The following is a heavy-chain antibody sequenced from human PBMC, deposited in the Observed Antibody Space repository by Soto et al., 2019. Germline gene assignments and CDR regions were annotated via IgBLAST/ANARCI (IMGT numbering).Heavy chain of an antibody. Sequence: GGSLRLSCAASGFTLGTYGMHWVRQAPGKGLEWVAGISSDGTYTYYADSVKGRFTISRDNFENTMYLQVHSLRPDDTAIYYCAKPRVVATTGPLDPWGQGTLVTVSS. V-gene: IGHV3-30*18. CDR2: ISSDGTYT. CDR1: GFTLGTYG. J-gene: IGHJ5*02. D-gene: IGHD2-15*01. CDR3: AKPRVVATTGPLDP.